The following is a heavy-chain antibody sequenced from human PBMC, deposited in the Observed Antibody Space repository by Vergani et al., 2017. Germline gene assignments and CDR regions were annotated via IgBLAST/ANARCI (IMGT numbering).Heavy chain of an antibody. D-gene: IGHD6-6*01. CDR1: GFTFTTYG. V-gene: IGHV3-21*01. J-gene: IGHJ4*02. CDR3: ARGDSSSSEGDYFDY. Sequence: EVKLVESGGGLVKPGGSLRLSCVASGFTFTTYGMGWVRQAPGKGLEWVSSISSSGNYIYYTDSMKGRFTISRDNAKSSLSLQMNSLRAEDTAVYYCARGDSSSSEGDYFDYWGQGTLVTVSS. CDR2: ISSSGNYI.